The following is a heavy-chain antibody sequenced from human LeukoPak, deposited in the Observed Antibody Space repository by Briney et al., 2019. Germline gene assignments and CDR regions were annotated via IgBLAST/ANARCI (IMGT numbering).Heavy chain of an antibody. J-gene: IGHJ6*03. CDR1: GYTFTTYE. CDR2: MNPNSGNT. CDR3: ARSTTSGATVGYYYYYYMDV. V-gene: IGHV1-8*03. D-gene: IGHD1-1*01. Sequence: ASVKVSCKASGYTFTTYEISWLRQATGQGLEWMGWMNPNSGNTGYAQKFQGRVTITRNTSISTAYMELSSLRSEDTAVYYCARSTTSGATVGYYYYYYMDVWDKGTTVTVSS.